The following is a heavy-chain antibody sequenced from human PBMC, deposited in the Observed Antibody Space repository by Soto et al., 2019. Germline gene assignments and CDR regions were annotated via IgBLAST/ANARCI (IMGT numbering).Heavy chain of an antibody. Sequence: LRLSCAASGFTFSSYGMHWVRQAPGKGLEWVAVIWYDGSNKYYADSVKGRFTISRDNSKNTLYLQMNSLRAEDTAVYYCARDSYSSSWSLYYYYYYGMDVWGQGTTVTVSS. CDR3: ARDSYSSSWSLYYYYYYGMDV. V-gene: IGHV3-33*01. CDR1: GFTFSSYG. D-gene: IGHD6-13*01. J-gene: IGHJ6*02. CDR2: IWYDGSNK.